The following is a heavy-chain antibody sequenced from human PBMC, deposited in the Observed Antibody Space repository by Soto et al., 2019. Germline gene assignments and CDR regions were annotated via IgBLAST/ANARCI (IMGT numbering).Heavy chain of an antibody. CDR3: ARHKWEAPYSSSWINWFAP. Sequence: GASVKVSCKASGYTFTSYAMHWVRQAPGQRLEWMGWINAGNGNTKYSQKFQGRVTITRDTSASTAYMELSSLRSEDTAVYYCARHKWEAPYSSSWINWFAPWGQGTLVTVSS. D-gene: IGHD6-13*01. J-gene: IGHJ5*02. CDR2: INAGNGNT. CDR1: GYTFTSYA. V-gene: IGHV1-3*01.